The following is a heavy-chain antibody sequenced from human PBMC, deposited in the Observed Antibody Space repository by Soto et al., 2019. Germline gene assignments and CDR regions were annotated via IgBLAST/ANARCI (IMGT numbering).Heavy chain of an antibody. D-gene: IGHD1-26*01. CDR3: TRHDVVGATVEPFDY. CDR1: GFTFSGSA. Sequence: PGGSLRLSCAASGFTFSGSAMHWVRQASGKGLEWVGRIRSKANSYATAYAASVKGRFTISRDDSKNTAYLQMNSLKTEDTAVYYCTRHDVVGATVEPFDYWGQGTLVTVSS. V-gene: IGHV3-73*01. CDR2: IRSKANSYAT. J-gene: IGHJ4*02.